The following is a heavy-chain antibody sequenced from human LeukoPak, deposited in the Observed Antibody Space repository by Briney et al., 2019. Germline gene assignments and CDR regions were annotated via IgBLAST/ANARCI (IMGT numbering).Heavy chain of an antibody. CDR2: IIPIFGTA. V-gene: IGHV1-69*05. CDR1: GGTFSSYA. D-gene: IGHD2-2*01. Sequence: ASVKVSCKASGGTFSSYAISWVRQAPGQGLEWMGGIIPIFGTANYAQKFQGRVTMTSDTSTSTVYMELSSLRSEDTAVYYCAAGVGYCSSTTCYRSPLNYWGQGTLVTVSS. J-gene: IGHJ4*02. CDR3: AAGVGYCSSTTCYRSPLNY.